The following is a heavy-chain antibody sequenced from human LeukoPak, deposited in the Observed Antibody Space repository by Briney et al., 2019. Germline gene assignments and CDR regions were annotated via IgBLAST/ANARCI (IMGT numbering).Heavy chain of an antibody. V-gene: IGHV3-15*01. D-gene: IGHD2-2*01. Sequence: GGSLRLSCAASGFTFSNAWMSWVRQAPGKGLEWVGRIKSKTDGGTTDYAAPVKGRFTISRDDSKNTLYLQMNSLKTEDTAVYYCTTVTVVVPAAHDAFDIWGQGTMVTVSS. CDR3: TTVTVVVPAAHDAFDI. CDR2: IKSKTDGGTT. CDR1: GFTFSNAW. J-gene: IGHJ3*02.